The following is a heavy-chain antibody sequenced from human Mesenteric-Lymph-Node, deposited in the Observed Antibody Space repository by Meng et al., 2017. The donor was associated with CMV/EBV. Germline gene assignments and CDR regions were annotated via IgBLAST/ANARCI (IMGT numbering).Heavy chain of an antibody. V-gene: IGHV4-4*02. Sequence: GSITSSNWWTWVRQPPGKGLEWIGEIYHSGSTNYNPSLKSRVTISVDKSKNQFSLKLSSVTAADTAVYYCARVYAVDILTGYYWFDPWGQGSLVTVSS. D-gene: IGHD3-9*01. CDR2: IYHSGST. CDR3: ARVYAVDILTGYYWFDP. J-gene: IGHJ5*02. CDR1: GSITSSNW.